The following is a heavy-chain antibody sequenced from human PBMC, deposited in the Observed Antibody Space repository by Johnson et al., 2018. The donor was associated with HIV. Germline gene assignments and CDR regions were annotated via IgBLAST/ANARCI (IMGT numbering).Heavy chain of an antibody. Sequence: VQLVESGGGLVQPGRSLRLSCAASGFTFDDYAMHWVRQAPGKGLEWVSGISGSGGSTYYADSVKGRFTISRDNSKNTLYLQMNSLRAEDTAIYYCARDRKVDCFDSGGVGHYSSDAFDMWGQGTMVTVSS. CDR2: ISGSGGST. CDR1: GFTFDDYA. D-gene: IGHD3-22*01. J-gene: IGHJ3*02. V-gene: IGHV3-23*04. CDR3: ARDRKVDCFDSGGVGHYSSDAFDM.